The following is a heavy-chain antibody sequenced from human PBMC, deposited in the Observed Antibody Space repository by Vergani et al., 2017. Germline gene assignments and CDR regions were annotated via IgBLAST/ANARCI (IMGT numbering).Heavy chain of an antibody. D-gene: IGHD2-2*01. CDR1: GGSISSYY. CDR3: AGAPQRSSSRMFDS. Sequence: QVQLQESGPGLVKPSETLSLTCTVSGGSISSYYRSWIRQPPGKGLEWSGYIYYSGSTNYNPSLKSRVTISLDTSKNQFSLKLSSVTDADTAVYYCAGAPQRSSSRMFDSWGQGTLVTVSS. V-gene: IGHV4-59*01. J-gene: IGHJ5*01. CDR2: IYYSGST.